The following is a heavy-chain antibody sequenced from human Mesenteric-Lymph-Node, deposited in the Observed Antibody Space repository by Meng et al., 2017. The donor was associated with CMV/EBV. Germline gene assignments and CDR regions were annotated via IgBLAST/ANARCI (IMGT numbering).Heavy chain of an antibody. CDR3: ARDPYSSFGRGYYYYGMDV. Sequence: GGSLRLSCAASGFTFSSYSMNWVRQAPGKGLEWVSVVYSAGSTYYADSVKGRFTISRDNSKNTLYLQMNSLRAEDTAVYYCARDPYSSFGRGYYYYGMDVWGQGTTVTVSS. CDR2: VYSAGST. D-gene: IGHD6-6*01. J-gene: IGHJ6*02. V-gene: IGHV3-NL1*01. CDR1: GFTFSSYS.